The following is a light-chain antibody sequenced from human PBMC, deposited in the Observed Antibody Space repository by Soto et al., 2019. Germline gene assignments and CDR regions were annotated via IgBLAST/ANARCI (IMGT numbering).Light chain of an antibody. CDR2: AAS. Sequence: EIVLTQSPGTLSLSPGERATLSCRASQPLSNNYFAWYQQKPGQAPRLLIYAASSRAPGIPDRFSGSGSGTDFTLTISRLEPEDFAVYYCQHFGSSVYTFGQGTKLEIK. V-gene: IGKV3-20*01. CDR3: QHFGSSVYT. J-gene: IGKJ2*01. CDR1: QPLSNNY.